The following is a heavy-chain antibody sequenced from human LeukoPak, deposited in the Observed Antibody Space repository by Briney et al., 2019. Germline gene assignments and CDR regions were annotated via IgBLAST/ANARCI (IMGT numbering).Heavy chain of an antibody. V-gene: IGHV3-48*01. CDR2: ISSSSSTI. Sequence: GGSLRLSCAASGFTFSSYSMNWVRQAPGKGLEWVSYISSSSSTIYYADSVKGRFTISRDNSKNTLYLQMNSLRAEDTAVYYCARHRSSWLIDYWGQGTLVTVSS. CDR3: ARHRSSWLIDY. CDR1: GFTFSSYS. D-gene: IGHD6-6*01. J-gene: IGHJ4*02.